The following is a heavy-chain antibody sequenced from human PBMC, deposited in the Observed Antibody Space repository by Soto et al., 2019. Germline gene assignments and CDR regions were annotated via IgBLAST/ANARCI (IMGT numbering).Heavy chain of an antibody. CDR2: IWFDGTYK. J-gene: IGHJ5*02. CDR3: ARLKYSNWIGVDP. D-gene: IGHD4-4*01. Sequence: GGSLRLSCAVSGFTFSNYGMHWVRQAPGKGLEWVAVIWFDGTYKYYADSMKGRFTISRDNSKNTLYLQMNSLRAEDTAVYYCARLKYSNWIGVDPWGQGTLVTVSS. CDR1: GFTFSNYG. V-gene: IGHV3-33*08.